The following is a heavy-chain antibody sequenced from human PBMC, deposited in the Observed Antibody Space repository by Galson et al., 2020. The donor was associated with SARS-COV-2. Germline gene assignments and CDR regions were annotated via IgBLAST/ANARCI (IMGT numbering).Heavy chain of an antibody. CDR2: IYYSGST. J-gene: IGHJ4*02. CDR1: ACSISSSSYY. D-gene: IGHD3-16*01. Sequence: SETLSLTCTVSACSISSSSYYWGWIRQPPGKGLEWIGSIYYSGSTYYNPSLKSRVTISVDTSKNQFSLKLSSVTAADTAVYYCARARIMITFGGVIPPYFDYWGQGTLVTVSS. CDR3: ARARIMITFGGVIPPYFDY. V-gene: IGHV4-39*07.